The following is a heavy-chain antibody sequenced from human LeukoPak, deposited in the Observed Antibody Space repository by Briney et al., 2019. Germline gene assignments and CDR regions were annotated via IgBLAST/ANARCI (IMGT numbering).Heavy chain of an antibody. J-gene: IGHJ6*03. CDR1: GGSISSSSYY. CDR2: IYYSGST. D-gene: IGHD3-10*01. Sequence: SETLSLTCTVSGGSISSSSYYWGWIRQPPGKGLEWIGSIYYSGSTNYNPSLKSRVTISVDTSKNQFSLKLSSVTAADTAVYYCARATLWFGELLSGDYYYYYMDVWGKGTTVTVSS. CDR3: ARATLWFGELLSGDYYYYYMDV. V-gene: IGHV4-39*07.